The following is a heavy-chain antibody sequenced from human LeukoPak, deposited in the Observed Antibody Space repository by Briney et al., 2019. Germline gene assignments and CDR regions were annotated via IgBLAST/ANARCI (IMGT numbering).Heavy chain of an antibody. CDR1: GGSISSYY. V-gene: IGHV4-59*01. CDR3: ARGAKCIFDFCCFDP. CDR2: IYYSGST. Sequence: ASAPLPLTCTGSGGSISSYYWSWIRQTPGKGLECIGYIYYSGSTNYNPSLKRRVTISVDTSKNQFSLKLSSVTAADTAVYYCARGAKCIFDFCCFDPWGQGTLVTVSS. J-gene: IGHJ5*02. D-gene: IGHD3-3*01.